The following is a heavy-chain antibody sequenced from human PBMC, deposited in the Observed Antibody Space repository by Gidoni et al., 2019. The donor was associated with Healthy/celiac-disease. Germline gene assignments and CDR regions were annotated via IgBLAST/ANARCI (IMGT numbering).Heavy chain of an antibody. D-gene: IGHD6-13*01. Sequence: QVQLVQSGAAVKKPGASVTVSCKASGYTFTSYYMHWVRQAPGQGLEWMGIINPSGGSTSYAQKFQGRVTMTRDTSTSTVYMELSSLRSEDTAVYYCARYPIAAAGTAYYYYYYGMDVWGQGTTVTVSS. CDR2: INPSGGST. V-gene: IGHV1-46*03. J-gene: IGHJ6*02. CDR3: ARYPIAAAGTAYYYYYYGMDV. CDR1: GYTFTSYY.